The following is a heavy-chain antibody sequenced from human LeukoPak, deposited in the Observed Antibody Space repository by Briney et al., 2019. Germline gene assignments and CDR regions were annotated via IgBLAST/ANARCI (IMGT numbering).Heavy chain of an antibody. D-gene: IGHD3-16*01. CDR3: ARDWGYYYYYGMDV. Sequence: PGGSPRLSCAASGFTFSSYSMNWVRQAPGKGLEWVSSISSSSYIYYADSVKGRFTISRDNAKNSLYLQMNSLRAEDTAVYYCARDWGYYYYYGMDVWGQGTTVTVSS. CDR2: ISSSSYI. CDR1: GFTFSSYS. V-gene: IGHV3-21*01. J-gene: IGHJ6*02.